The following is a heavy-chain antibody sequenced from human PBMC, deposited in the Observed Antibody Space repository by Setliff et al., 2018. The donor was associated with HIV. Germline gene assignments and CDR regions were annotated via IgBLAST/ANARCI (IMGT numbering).Heavy chain of an antibody. CDR1: GFSLSTSGMC. V-gene: IGHV2-70*11. Sequence: SGPTLVNPTQPLTLTCTFSGFSLSTSGMCVSWIRQPPGKALEWLARIDWDDDKYYSTSQKTRLTISKDTSKNQVVLTMTNMDPVDTATYYCARNYYDSSGHDYWGQGTLVTVSS. D-gene: IGHD3-22*01. CDR2: IDWDDDK. CDR3: ARNYYDSSGHDY. J-gene: IGHJ4*02.